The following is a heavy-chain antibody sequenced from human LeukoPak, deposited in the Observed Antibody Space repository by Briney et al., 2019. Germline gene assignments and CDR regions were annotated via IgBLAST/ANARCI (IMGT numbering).Heavy chain of an antibody. CDR3: AKDSAFYYIDV. D-gene: IGHD3-10*01. V-gene: IGHV3-74*01. CDR2: INSDGSST. CDR1: GFTFRSYW. J-gene: IGHJ6*03. Sequence: PGGSLRLSCAASGFTFRSYWMHWVRQAPGKGLVWVSRINSDGSSTSYADFVKGRFTISRDNAKNTLYLQMNSLRAEDTAVYYCAKDSAFYYIDVWGKGTTVIISS.